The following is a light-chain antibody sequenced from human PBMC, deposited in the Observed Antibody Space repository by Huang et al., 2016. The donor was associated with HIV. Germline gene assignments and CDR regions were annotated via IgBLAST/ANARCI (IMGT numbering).Light chain of an antibody. J-gene: IGKJ3*01. CDR2: DAS. CDR1: QSINNY. V-gene: IGKV3-11*01. Sequence: DIVLTQSPATLSLSPGERATLSCRASQSINNYLAWYQQKPGQAPRLLIYDASNRATGIPARFSGSGSGTDFTLNISSLEPEDFAIYYCQQRSDWPPITCGPGTKVDMK. CDR3: QQRSDWPPIT.